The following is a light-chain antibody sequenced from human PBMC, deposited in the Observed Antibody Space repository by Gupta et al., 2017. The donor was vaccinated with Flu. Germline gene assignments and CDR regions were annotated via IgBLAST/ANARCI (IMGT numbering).Light chain of an antibody. CDR1: QSVSNS. J-gene: IGKJ5*01. CDR2: DAS. Sequence: AALSGSPGERAAISCRASQSVSNSLAWYQQKPGQAPRLLIYDASNRATGIPARFSGSGSGTDFTLTISSREPEDFAVYYCQQSFGRLPTTFGQGTXLE. V-gene: IGKV3-11*01. CDR3: QQSFGRLPTT.